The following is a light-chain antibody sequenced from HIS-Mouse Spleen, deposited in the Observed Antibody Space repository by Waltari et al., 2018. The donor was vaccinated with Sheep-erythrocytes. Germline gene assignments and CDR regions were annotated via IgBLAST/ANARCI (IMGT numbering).Light chain of an antibody. Sequence: QSALTQPASVSGSPGQSITISCPGPSRDVGPYNLAPWYQQHPGKAPKLMIYEGSKRPSGVSNRFSGSKSGNTASLTISGLQAEDEADYYCCSYAGSSTPWVFGGGTKLTVL. CDR2: EGS. CDR1: SRDVGPYNL. CDR3: CSYAGSSTPWV. J-gene: IGLJ3*02. V-gene: IGLV2-23*01.